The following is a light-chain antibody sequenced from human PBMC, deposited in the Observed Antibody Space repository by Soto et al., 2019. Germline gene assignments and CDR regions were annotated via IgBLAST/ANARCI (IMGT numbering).Light chain of an antibody. Sequence: QLVLTQSPSASASLGASVKLTCTLSSGHSSYAIAWHQQQPEKGPRYSMKLNSDGSHSKGDGIPDRFSGSSSGAERYLTISSLQSEDEADYYCQTWGTGIPWVFGGGTKVTVL. CDR2: LNSDGSH. V-gene: IGLV4-69*01. J-gene: IGLJ3*02. CDR3: QTWGTGIPWV. CDR1: SGHSSYA.